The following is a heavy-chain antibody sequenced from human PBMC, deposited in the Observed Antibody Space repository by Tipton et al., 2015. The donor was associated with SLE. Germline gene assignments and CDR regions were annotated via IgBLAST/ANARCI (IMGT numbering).Heavy chain of an antibody. CDR3: ARAPTLYDFWSGYYFDY. CDR2: ISSSSSYT. Sequence: SLRLSCAASGFTFSDYYMSWIRQAPGKGLEWVSYISSSSSYTNYADSVKGRFTISRDNAKNSLYLQMNSLRAEDTAVYYCARAPTLYDFWSGYYFDYWGQGTLVTVSS. D-gene: IGHD3-3*01. CDR1: GFTFSDYY. J-gene: IGHJ4*02. V-gene: IGHV3-11*06.